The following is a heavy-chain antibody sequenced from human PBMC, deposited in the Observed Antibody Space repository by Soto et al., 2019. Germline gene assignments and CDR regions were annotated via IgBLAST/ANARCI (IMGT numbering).Heavy chain of an antibody. CDR2: TYYRSKWYN. J-gene: IGHJ4*02. D-gene: IGHD6-25*01. Sequence: PSQTLSLTCAISGDSVSGNSVTWNWIRQSPSRGLEWLGRTYYRSKWYNDYAVSVKSRITINPDTSKNQFSLQLNSVTPDDTAVYYCARLIGNSGSDSLGQGTLVTVSS. CDR1: GDSVSGNSVT. V-gene: IGHV6-1*01. CDR3: ARLIGNSGSDS.